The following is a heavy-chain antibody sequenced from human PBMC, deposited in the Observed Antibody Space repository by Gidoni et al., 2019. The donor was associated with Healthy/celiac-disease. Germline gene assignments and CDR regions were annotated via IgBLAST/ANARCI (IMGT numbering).Heavy chain of an antibody. D-gene: IGHD5-12*01. Sequence: QVQLVESGGGVVQPGRSLRLPCAASGFTFSSYGMHWVGQAPGKGMGWVAVIWYDGSNKYYADSVKGRFTISRDNSKNTLYLQMNSLRAEDTAVYYCAGSNSGYDLVDYWGQGTLVTVSS. J-gene: IGHJ4*02. CDR2: IWYDGSNK. CDR3: AGSNSGYDLVDY. V-gene: IGHV3-33*01. CDR1: GFTFSSYG.